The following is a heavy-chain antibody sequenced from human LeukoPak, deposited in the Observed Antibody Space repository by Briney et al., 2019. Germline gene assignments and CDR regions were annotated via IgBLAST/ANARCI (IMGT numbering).Heavy chain of an antibody. CDR3: AKDDYAPGNYFDY. CDR1: GFTFSSYA. V-gene: IGHV3-23*01. D-gene: IGHD4-17*01. Sequence: GGSLRLSCAASGFTFSSYAMSWVRQAPGKGLEWVSAISGSGGSTYYADSVKGRFTIPRDNSKNTLYLQMNSLRAEDTAVYYCAKDDYAPGNYFDYWGQGTLVTVSS. CDR2: ISGSGGST. J-gene: IGHJ4*02.